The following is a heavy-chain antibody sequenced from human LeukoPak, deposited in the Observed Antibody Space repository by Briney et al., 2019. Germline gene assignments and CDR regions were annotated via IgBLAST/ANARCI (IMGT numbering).Heavy chain of an antibody. CDR3: AKSSRPVTAMAFSDY. J-gene: IGHJ4*02. Sequence: PSETLSLTCAVSGGSISSSNWWSWVRQAPGKGLEWVSGISGSGTNTNYADSVKGRFTISRDNSKNTVYLQMKSLRAEDTAAYYCAKSSRPVTAMAFSDYWGQGTLVTVSS. D-gene: IGHD5-18*01. V-gene: IGHV3-23*01. CDR2: ISGSGTNT. CDR1: GGSISSSN.